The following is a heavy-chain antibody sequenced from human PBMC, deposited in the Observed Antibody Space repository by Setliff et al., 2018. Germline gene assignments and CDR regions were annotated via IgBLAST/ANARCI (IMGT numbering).Heavy chain of an antibody. CDR2: VTTTGGFT. CDR3: AKGGDWDDQHYAFDI. J-gene: IGHJ3*02. D-gene: IGHD1-1*01. CDR1: GFTFSNYF. Sequence: PGGSLRLSCAASGFTFSNYFMSWFRQAPGKGLEWLSYVTTTGGFTKEADSVRGRFSVSRDNSKKSVYLQINDLRAEDTALYFCAKGGDWDDQHYAFDIWGQGTMVTVSS. V-gene: IGHV3-11*03.